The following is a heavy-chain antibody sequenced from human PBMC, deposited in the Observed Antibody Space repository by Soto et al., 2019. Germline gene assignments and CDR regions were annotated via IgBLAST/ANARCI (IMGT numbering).Heavy chain of an antibody. D-gene: IGHD3-10*01. CDR2: ISSSGSTI. CDR1: GFTFSDYY. V-gene: IGHV3-11*01. J-gene: IGHJ4*02. Sequence: GGSLRLSCAASGFTFSDYYMSWIRQAPGKGLEWVSYISSSGSTIYYADSVKGRFTISRDNAKNSLYLQMNSLRAEDTAVYYCARDPRITMVRGVITPYWGQGTLVTVSS. CDR3: ARDPRITMVRGVITPY.